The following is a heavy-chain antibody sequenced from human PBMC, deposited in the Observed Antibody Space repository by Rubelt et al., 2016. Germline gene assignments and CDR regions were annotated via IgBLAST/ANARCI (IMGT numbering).Heavy chain of an antibody. J-gene: IGHJ2*01. CDR1: GFTFNSHG. D-gene: IGHD3-16*01. CDR2: IRYDGSNK. CDR3: AREGGPRGRGLWYFDL. V-gene: IGHV3-30*02. Sequence: GGSLRLSCAASGFTFNSHGMHWVRQAPGKGLEWVAFIRYDGSNKYYPNSVKGRFTIARDNSKNTLYLQMDSLRAEDTAVYYCAREGGPRGRGLWYFDLWGRGTLVTVSS.